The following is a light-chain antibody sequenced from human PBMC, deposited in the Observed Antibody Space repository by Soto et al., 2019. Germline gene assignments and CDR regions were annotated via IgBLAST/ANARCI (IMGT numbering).Light chain of an antibody. Sequence: EIVLTQSPGTLSLSPGERATLSCRASQSVSSSYLAWYQQKPGQAPRLLIHRTSTRATGIPDRFSGSGSGTDFTRTISRLEPEDFAVYYCQHYGCSLYTFGQGTKLEIK. J-gene: IGKJ2*01. CDR2: RTS. CDR1: QSVSSSY. CDR3: QHYGCSLYT. V-gene: IGKV3-20*01.